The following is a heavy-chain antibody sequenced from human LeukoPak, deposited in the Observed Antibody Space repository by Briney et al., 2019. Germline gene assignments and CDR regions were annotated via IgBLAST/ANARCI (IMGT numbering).Heavy chain of an antibody. V-gene: IGHV3-23*01. J-gene: IGHJ4*02. CDR2: ISGSGGST. D-gene: IGHD3-16*02. CDR1: GFTFGDYA. Sequence: GGSLRLSCTASGFTFGDYAMSWVRQAPGKGLEWVSAISGSGGSTYYADSVKGRFTISRDNSKNTLYLQMNSLRAEDTAVYYCAKDKPKLRLGELSPYYFDYWGQGTLVTVSS. CDR3: AKDKPKLRLGELSPYYFDY.